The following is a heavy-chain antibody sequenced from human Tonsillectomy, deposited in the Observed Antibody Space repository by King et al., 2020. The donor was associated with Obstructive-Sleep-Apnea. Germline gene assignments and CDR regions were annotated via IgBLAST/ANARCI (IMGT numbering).Heavy chain of an antibody. CDR3: ARDQNYYDSSAYYDAFDL. Sequence: VQLVESGGGLVQPGGSLRLSCAASGFTFNSYWMSWVRQAPGKGLEWVANIKRDGSEKNCVDSVKGRFTISRDNAKNSLYLQVNSLRAEDTAVYYCARDQNYYDSSAYYDAFDLWGQGTMVTVSS. D-gene: IGHD3-22*01. J-gene: IGHJ3*01. CDR2: IKRDGSEK. V-gene: IGHV3-7*01. CDR1: GFTFNSYW.